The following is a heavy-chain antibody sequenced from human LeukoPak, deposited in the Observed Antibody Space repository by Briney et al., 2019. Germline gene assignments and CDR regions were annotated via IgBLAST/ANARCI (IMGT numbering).Heavy chain of an antibody. CDR2: VNPNSGGT. Sequence: VASVKVSCKASGYTFTGYYIHWVRQAPGQGLEWMGWVNPNSGGTSYAQKFQGRVTMTRDTSINTAYMELSRLRSDDTAVYYCARDGVFYYGSGSYSRSFYYYIDVWAKGTTVTVSS. V-gene: IGHV1-2*02. CDR3: ARDGVFYYGSGSYSRSFYYYIDV. CDR1: GYTFTGYY. J-gene: IGHJ6*03. D-gene: IGHD3-10*01.